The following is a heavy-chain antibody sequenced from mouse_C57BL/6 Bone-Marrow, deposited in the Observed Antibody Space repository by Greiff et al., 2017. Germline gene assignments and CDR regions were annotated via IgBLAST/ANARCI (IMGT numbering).Heavy chain of an antibody. CDR3: ASTDSYGSSDYSMDY. CDR1: GFTFSDYG. Sequence: DVKLVESGGGLVQPGGSLKLSCAASGFTFSDYGMAWVRQAPRKGHEWVAFISNFAYSNYYADTVKGRFTISRENAKNTLYLEKIRLRSEDSAMYYCASTDSYGSSDYSMDYWGQGTSVTVSS. CDR2: ISNFAYSN. J-gene: IGHJ4*01. V-gene: IGHV5-15*01. D-gene: IGHD1-1*01.